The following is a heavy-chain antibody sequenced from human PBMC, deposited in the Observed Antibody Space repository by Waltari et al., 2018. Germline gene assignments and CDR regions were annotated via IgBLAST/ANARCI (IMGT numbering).Heavy chain of an antibody. D-gene: IGHD3-22*01. V-gene: IGHV3-30-3*01. CDR1: GFTFSSYA. CDR2: ISYDGSNK. Sequence: QVQLVESGGGVVQPGRSLRLSCAASGFTFSSYAMHWVRQAPGKGLEWVAVISYDGSNKYYAASVKGRFTISRDNSKNTLYLQMNSLRAEDTAVYYCARVVYYDSSGYYDYWGQGTLVTVSS. CDR3: ARVVYYDSSGYYDY. J-gene: IGHJ4*02.